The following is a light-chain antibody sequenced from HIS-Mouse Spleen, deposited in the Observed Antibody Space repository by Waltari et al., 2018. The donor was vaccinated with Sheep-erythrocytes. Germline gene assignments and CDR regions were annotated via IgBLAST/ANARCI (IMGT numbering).Light chain of an antibody. Sequence: DVVMTQSPLSLPVTLGQPASISCRSSQSLVHSDGNTYLNWFQQRPGQSPRRLIYKVSNRDSGVPDSFCGSGSGTDFTLTISRVEAEYVGVYYCMQGTFGQGTKLEIK. CDR2: KVS. CDR3: MQGT. V-gene: IGKV2-30*02. CDR1: QSLVHSDGNTY. J-gene: IGKJ2*01.